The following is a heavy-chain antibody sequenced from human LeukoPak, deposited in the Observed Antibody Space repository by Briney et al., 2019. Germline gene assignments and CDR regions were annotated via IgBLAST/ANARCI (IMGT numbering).Heavy chain of an antibody. CDR1: GGSIRSSNW. CDR3: ARVGAQIWFGELLQYYYYYYMDV. D-gene: IGHD3-10*01. J-gene: IGHJ6*03. CDR2: IYYSGST. V-gene: IGHV4-59*01. Sequence: SGTLSLTCAVSGGSIRSSNWWSWIRQPPGKGLEWIGYIYYSGSTNYNPSLKSRVTISVDTSKNQFSLKLSSVTAADTAVYYCARVGAQIWFGELLQYYYYYYMDVWGKGTTVTVSS.